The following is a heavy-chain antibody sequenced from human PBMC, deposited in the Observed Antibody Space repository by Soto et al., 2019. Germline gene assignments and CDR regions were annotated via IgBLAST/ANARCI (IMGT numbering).Heavy chain of an antibody. CDR3: ARAYCGGDCPAGKYYYGMDV. V-gene: IGHV4-61*05. CDR2: VLYSGHT. CDR1: GASIGGSITDHY. Sequence: SETLSLTCTVSGASIGGSITDHYWGWIRQSPGKGLEWIGYVLYSGHTNYNPSLKSRVTISVDRSMNQFSLRLNSVTAADTAVFYFARAYCGGDCPAGKYYYGMDVWGQGTTVTVSS. D-gene: IGHD2-21*02. J-gene: IGHJ6*02.